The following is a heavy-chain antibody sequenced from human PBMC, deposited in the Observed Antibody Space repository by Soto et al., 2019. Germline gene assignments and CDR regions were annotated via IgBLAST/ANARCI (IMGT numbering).Heavy chain of an antibody. CDR3: ARAATGSYHSAY. CDR1: GYAFTSYG. V-gene: IGHV1-18*04. CDR2: IAPHSGRT. J-gene: IGHJ4*02. Sequence: QVQLVQSGPEVEKPGASVRVSCMTSGYAFTSYGVNWVRQVPGQGLEWMGWIAPHSGRTTYLPKFQGRVTITADPSTNTAYMELTSLSSDDTGIYFCARAATGSYHSAYWGQGTVVTVSA. D-gene: IGHD3-10*01.